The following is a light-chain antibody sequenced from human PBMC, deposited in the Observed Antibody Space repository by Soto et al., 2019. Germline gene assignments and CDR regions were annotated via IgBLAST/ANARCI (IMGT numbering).Light chain of an antibody. CDR1: NIGSKS. CDR3: QVWDIGSGVA. Sequence: SYVLTRAPSVSVAPGKTARVTCGGNNIGSKSVHWYQQKPGQAPVLVIYYDSDRPSGVPERFSGSNSGNMATLTISRVEAGDEADYYCQVWDIGSGVAFGGGTKLTVL. CDR2: YDS. V-gene: IGLV3-21*04. J-gene: IGLJ2*01.